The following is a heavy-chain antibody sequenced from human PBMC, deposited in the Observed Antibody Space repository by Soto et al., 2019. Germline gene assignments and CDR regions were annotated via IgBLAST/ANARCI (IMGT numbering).Heavy chain of an antibody. CDR3: ARVFIPPELLWFGELLSPYYYYMEV. CDR1: GYTFTSYG. D-gene: IGHD3-10*01. V-gene: IGHV1-18*01. J-gene: IGHJ6*03. CDR2: ISAYNGNT. Sequence: ASVKVSCKASGYTFTSYGISWVRQAPGQGLEWMGWISAYNGNTNYAQKLQGRVTMTTDTSTSTAYMELRSLRSDDTAVYYCARVFIPPELLWFGELLSPYYYYMEVWGKGTTVTVSS.